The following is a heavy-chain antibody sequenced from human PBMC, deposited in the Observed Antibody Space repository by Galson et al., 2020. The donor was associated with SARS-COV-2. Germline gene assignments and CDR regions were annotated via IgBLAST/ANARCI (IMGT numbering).Heavy chain of an antibody. CDR1: GFTFSSYA. Sequence: GESLKISCAASGFTFSSYAINWFRQAPGKGLEWVSGISDNGGRTYYAGSVKGRFTISRDNSKSTLYLQMNSLRVEDMAIYYCAKRKFVEAVLGNWFDSWGQGTLVTVSS. CDR2: ISDNGGRT. D-gene: IGHD2-15*01. CDR3: AKRKFVEAVLGNWFDS. J-gene: IGHJ5*01. V-gene: IGHV3-23*01.